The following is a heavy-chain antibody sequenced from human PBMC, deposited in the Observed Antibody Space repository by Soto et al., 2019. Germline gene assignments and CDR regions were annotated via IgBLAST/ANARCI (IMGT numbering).Heavy chain of an antibody. V-gene: IGHV1-58*01. CDR2: IVVGSNNS. CDR1: GFTFTSPA. Sequence: SVKVSCKTSGFTFTSPAVQWVRQARGQRLAWIGRIVVGSNNSYYAQKFQERVTITRDMSTTTAYLELSSLRSEDTAIYYCAADTRTYGVFNPLGYWGQETLGTVS. CDR3: AADTRTYGVFNPLGY. D-gene: IGHD3-3*01. J-gene: IGHJ4*02.